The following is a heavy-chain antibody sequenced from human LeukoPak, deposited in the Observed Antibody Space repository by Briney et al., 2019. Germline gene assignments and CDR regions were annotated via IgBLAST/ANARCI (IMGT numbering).Heavy chain of an antibody. CDR3: AKARYSSSSLDFFDY. Sequence: GGSLRLSCAASGFTFNLAWMSWVRQAPGKGLEWVSGITWNSGNIGYADSVKGRFTISRDNAKNSLYLQMNSLRAEDMAFYYCAKARYSSSSLDFFDYWGQGTLVTVSS. V-gene: IGHV3-9*03. CDR2: ITWNSGNI. CDR1: GFTFNLAW. D-gene: IGHD6-13*01. J-gene: IGHJ4*02.